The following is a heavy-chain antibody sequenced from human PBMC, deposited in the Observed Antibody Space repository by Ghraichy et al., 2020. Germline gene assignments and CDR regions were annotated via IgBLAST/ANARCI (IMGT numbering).Heavy chain of an antibody. V-gene: IGHV4-34*01. CDR1: GGSFSGYY. D-gene: IGHD3-3*01. CDR3: ARFPDEREYDFWSGPQSNLFDISTGGGPDAFDV. Sequence: SETLSLTCAVYGGSFSGYYWSWIRQPPGKGLEWIGGINHSGSTNYNPSLKSRVSISVDTSKNQFSLKLSSVTAADTAVYYCARFPDEREYDFWSGPQSNLFDISTGGGPDAFDVWGQGTMVTVSS. CDR2: INHSGST. J-gene: IGHJ3*01.